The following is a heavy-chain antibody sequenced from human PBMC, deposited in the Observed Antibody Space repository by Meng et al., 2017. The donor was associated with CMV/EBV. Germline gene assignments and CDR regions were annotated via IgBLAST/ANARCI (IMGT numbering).Heavy chain of an antibody. Sequence: QGNLQQWGAGLLKPAGTLSLTCAGYGGSFSGYYWSWIRQPPGKGLEWIGEINHSGSTNYHPSLKSRVTISVDPSKNQFSLKLSSVTAADTAVYHCARGGIAAAGPFDYWGQGTLVTVSS. D-gene: IGHD6-13*01. CDR2: INHSGST. CDR1: GGSFSGYY. J-gene: IGHJ4*02. CDR3: ARGGIAAAGPFDY. V-gene: IGHV4-34*01.